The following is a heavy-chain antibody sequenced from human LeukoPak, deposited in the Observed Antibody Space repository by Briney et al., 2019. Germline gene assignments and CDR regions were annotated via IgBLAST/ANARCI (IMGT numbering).Heavy chain of an antibody. D-gene: IGHD2-2*03. CDR2: IYPDESNI. J-gene: IGHJ4*02. CDR1: GYSFPTYW. CDR3: ARPPSRGYSSSFEY. Sequence: GESLKISCKGSGYSFPTYWIAWVRQMPGKGLEWMGIIYPDESNIRYSPSFQGQVTISADKSISTAYLQWSSLKASDTAMFYCARPPSRGYSSSFEYWGQGTLVTVSS. V-gene: IGHV5-51*01.